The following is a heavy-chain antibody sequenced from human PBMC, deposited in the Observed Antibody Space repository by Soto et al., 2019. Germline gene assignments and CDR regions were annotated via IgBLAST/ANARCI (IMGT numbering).Heavy chain of an antibody. V-gene: IGHV3-74*01. CDR2: MYTDASSA. CDR1: GLTFSSYW. CDR3: VRGNSGYGNFDY. Sequence: LRLSCAASGLTFSSYWMHWVRQAPGKGLVWVSRMYTDASSATYADSVKGRFTISRDNAKNTLFLQIDSLRTEDTAVYYCVRGNSGYGNFDYWGEGTLVTVSS. D-gene: IGHD5-12*01. J-gene: IGHJ4*02.